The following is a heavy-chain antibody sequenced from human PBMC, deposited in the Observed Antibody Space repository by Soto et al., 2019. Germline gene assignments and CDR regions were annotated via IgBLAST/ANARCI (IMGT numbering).Heavy chain of an antibody. CDR3: TRGRAGVIDY. Sequence: QLQLQESGSGLVKPSQTLSLTCVVSGGSISSGYYSWSWIRQPRGRGLEWIGYIYHSGATYNNPSLNSRVTISVDTSKNQFSLRLISVTPADTAVYYCTRGRAGVIDYWGQGTLVTVSS. CDR2: IYHSGAT. J-gene: IGHJ4*02. V-gene: IGHV4-30-2*01. D-gene: IGHD2-21*01. CDR1: GGSISSGYYS.